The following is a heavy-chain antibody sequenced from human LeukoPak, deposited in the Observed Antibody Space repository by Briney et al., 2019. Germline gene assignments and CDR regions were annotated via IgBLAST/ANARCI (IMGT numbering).Heavy chain of an antibody. Sequence: GGSLRLSCAASGFIFSDYYMNWIRQAPGKGLEWVSYIRSSGGIIYYADSVKGRFTISRDNAKNSLFLQMNSLRADDTAVYYCARADRNYYMDVWGKGTTVTVSS. CDR3: ARADRNYYMDV. CDR2: IRSSGGII. J-gene: IGHJ6*03. V-gene: IGHV3-11*04. CDR1: GFIFSDYY.